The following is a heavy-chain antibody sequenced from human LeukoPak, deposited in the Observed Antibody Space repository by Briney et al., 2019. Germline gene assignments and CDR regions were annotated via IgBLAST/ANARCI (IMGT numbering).Heavy chain of an antibody. V-gene: IGHV3-23*01. CDR2: ISGSGATT. CDR3: TKDDGRYFDY. J-gene: IGHJ4*02. Sequence: GGSLRLSCAASGFTFSSYAMSWVRQAPGKGLEWVSAISGSGATTYNADSVKGRFTISRDNSKNTLYLQVHSLRAEDTAVYYCTKDDGRYFDYWGQGTLVTVSS. D-gene: IGHD1-26*01. CDR1: GFTFSSYA.